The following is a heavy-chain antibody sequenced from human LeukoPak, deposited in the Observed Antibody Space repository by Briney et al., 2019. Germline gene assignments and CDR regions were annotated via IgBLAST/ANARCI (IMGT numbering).Heavy chain of an antibody. CDR1: GFTFSGSG. Sequence: GGSLRLSCAASGFTFSGSGMSWVRQAPGKGLEWISSSGDSDGSTYYADSSKGRFTISRDNSKNTLYLQMNSLRAEDTAVYYCAKGGCRGTCNPLAYWGQGALVTVSP. V-gene: IGHV3-23*01. CDR2: SGDSDGST. D-gene: IGHD2-15*01. CDR3: AKGGCRGTCNPLAY. J-gene: IGHJ4*02.